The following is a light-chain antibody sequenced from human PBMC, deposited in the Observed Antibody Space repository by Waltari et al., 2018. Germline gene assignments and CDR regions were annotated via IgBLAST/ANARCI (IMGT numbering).Light chain of an antibody. CDR2: DVT. CDR1: NSDIGAYTS. CDR3: CAYIASSRWM. J-gene: IGLJ3*02. Sequence: QSVLTQPRSVSGSPGQSVTISCTGTNSDIGAYTSVSWYQQHPGKAPKFMIYDVTKRPSGVPDRFSGSKSCNTASLTISGLQAEDEADYYCCAYIASSRWMFGGGTKLTVL. V-gene: IGLV2-11*01.